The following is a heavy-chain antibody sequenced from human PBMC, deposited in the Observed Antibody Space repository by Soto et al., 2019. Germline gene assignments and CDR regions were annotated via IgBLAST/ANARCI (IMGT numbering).Heavy chain of an antibody. D-gene: IGHD6-13*01. Sequence: ASVKVSCKASGYIFTAYSMHWVRQAPGQGLEWVGWFNPNSGDTIYAQKFQGRVTLTGDTSTSTAYMELYSLTSDDTAVYYCAREASAAISLDYWGQGTLVTVSS. CDR1: GYIFTAYS. CDR3: AREASAAISLDY. J-gene: IGHJ4*02. V-gene: IGHV1-2*02. CDR2: FNPNSGDT.